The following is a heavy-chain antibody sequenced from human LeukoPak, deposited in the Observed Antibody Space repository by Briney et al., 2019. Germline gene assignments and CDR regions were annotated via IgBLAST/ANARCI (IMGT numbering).Heavy chain of an antibody. V-gene: IGHV4-39*07. CDR3: ARAYSSGWSKSSYYFDY. CDR1: GGSISSSSYY. CDR2: IYYSGST. Sequence: PSETLSLTCTVSGGSISSSSYYWGWIRQPPGKGLEWIGSIYYSGSTYYNPSLKSRVTISVDTSKNQFSLKLSSVTAADTAVYYCARAYSSGWSKSSYYFDYWGQGTLVTVSS. D-gene: IGHD6-19*01. J-gene: IGHJ4*02.